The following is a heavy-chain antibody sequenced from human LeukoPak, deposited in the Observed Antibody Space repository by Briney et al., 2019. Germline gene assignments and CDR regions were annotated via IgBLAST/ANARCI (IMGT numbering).Heavy chain of an antibody. D-gene: IGHD3-22*01. CDR2: ISAYNGNT. V-gene: IGHV1-18*01. CDR3: ARVYLDHYDSSGYWFFDY. CDR1: GYTFTSYG. Sequence: ASVKVSCKASGYTFTSYGISWVRQAPGQELEWMGWISAYNGNTNYAQKLQGRVSMTTDTSTSTAYMELRSLRSDDTAVYYCARVYLDHYDSSGYWFFDYWGQGTLVTVSS. J-gene: IGHJ4*02.